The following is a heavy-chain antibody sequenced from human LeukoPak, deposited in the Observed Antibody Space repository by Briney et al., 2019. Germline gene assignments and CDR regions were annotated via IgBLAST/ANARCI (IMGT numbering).Heavy chain of an antibody. J-gene: IGHJ4*02. CDR1: GGXISSYY. CDR3: ARQYDY. V-gene: IGHV4-4*07. CDR2: IYSSGST. Sequence: SETLSLTCSVSGGXISSYYCSWIRQPAGKGLEWIGRIYSSGSTNYNPSLKSRVTMSVDTSKNQFSLKLSSVTAADTAVYYCARQYDYWGQGTLVTVSS. D-gene: IGHD4-11*01.